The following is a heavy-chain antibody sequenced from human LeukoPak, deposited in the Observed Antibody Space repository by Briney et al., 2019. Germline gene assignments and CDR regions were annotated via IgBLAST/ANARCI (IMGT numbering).Heavy chain of an antibody. CDR2: INPNSGGT. Sequence: ASVKVSCKASGYTFTGYYMHWVRQAPGQGLEWMGWINPNSGGTNYAQTFQGRVTMTRDTSISTAYMELSRLRSDETAVYYCARPVIAAAGTVAFDIWGQGTMVTVSS. CDR3: ARPVIAAAGTVAFDI. CDR1: GYTFTGYY. D-gene: IGHD6-13*01. V-gene: IGHV1-2*02. J-gene: IGHJ3*02.